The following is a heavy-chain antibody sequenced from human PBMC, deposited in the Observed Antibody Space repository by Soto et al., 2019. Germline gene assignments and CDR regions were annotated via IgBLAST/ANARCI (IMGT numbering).Heavy chain of an antibody. CDR2: IRSNVNNYAT. J-gene: IGHJ4*02. V-gene: IGHV3-73*01. D-gene: IGHD3-16*01. Sequence: EAQLVESGGGLVQPGGSLRLSCAASGFSFSASSIHWVRQASGKGLEWVGRIRSNVNNYATAYAESVKGRFTISRDDLKNTAYLQMNSLKFDDTAVYFCARHVVGGDYWGQGTLVTVSS. CDR1: GFSFSASS. CDR3: ARHVVGGDY.